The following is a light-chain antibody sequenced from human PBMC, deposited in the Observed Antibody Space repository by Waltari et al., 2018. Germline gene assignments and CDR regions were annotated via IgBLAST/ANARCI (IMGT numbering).Light chain of an antibody. CDR2: DVN. Sequence: QSALTQPASVSASPGQSITLSCTGTTRDIGASYFVSWYQQHPGKAPKLIIFDVNKRPAGISDRFSGSKSGNTASLTISRLQTGDEADYFCSAYTYSSPFAWAFVGGTKVTVL. CDR3: SAYTYSSPFAWA. CDR1: TRDIGASYF. V-gene: IGLV2-14*03. J-gene: IGLJ3*02.